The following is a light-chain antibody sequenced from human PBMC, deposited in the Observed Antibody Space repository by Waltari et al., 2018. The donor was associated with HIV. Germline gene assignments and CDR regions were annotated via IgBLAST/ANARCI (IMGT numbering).Light chain of an antibody. CDR1: QSVGGN. V-gene: IGKV3-15*01. CDR2: GAT. CDR3: QQYNELPQT. J-gene: IGKJ1*01. Sequence: EIVMTQSPDTLSVSPGDRATLSCRASQSVGGNLAWYQVRPGQTPSLLIYGATSRTTCFPARFSCRGSGTEFTLTISGLQSEDFAIYYCQQYNELPQTFGQGTRV.